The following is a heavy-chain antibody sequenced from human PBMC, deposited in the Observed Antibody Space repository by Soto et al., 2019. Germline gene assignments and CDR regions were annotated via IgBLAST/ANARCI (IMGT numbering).Heavy chain of an antibody. J-gene: IGHJ6*02. V-gene: IGHV3-21*01. Sequence: EVQLVESGGGLVKPGGSLRLSCAASEFTFSTYSMNWVRQAPGKGLEWVSSISSSSSYIYYADSVKGRFTISRDNAKNSLYLQMTRLRAEDTAVYYCARVVDYYDPYYYYGMDVWGQGTTVTVSS. CDR2: ISSSSSYI. D-gene: IGHD3-22*01. CDR1: EFTFSTYS. CDR3: ARVVDYYDPYYYYGMDV.